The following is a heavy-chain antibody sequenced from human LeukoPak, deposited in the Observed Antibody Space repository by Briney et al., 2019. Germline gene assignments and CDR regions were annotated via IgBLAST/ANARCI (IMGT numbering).Heavy chain of an antibody. J-gene: IGHJ3*02. CDR2: FDPEDGET. Sequence: ASVKVSCKVSGYTLTELSMHWVRQAPGKGLEWMGGFDPEDGETIYAQKFQGRVTMTEDTSTDTAYMELSSLRSEDTAVYYCATAYLAYCGGDCLDAFDIWGQGTMVTVSS. CDR3: ATAYLAYCGGDCLDAFDI. V-gene: IGHV1-24*01. D-gene: IGHD2-21*02. CDR1: GYTLTELS.